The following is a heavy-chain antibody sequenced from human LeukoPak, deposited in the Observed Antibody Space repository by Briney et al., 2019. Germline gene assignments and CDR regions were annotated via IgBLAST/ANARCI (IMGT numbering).Heavy chain of an antibody. CDR1: GGSVTDYY. CDR3: ASRKLGNDY. Sequence: PSETLSLTCTVSGGSVTDYYWSWIRQSPGKGLEWIGYIYYTGTSYDPSLKSRVTISADTSKNQFSLKLISVTAADTAVYYCASRKLGNDYWGQGTLVTVSS. J-gene: IGHJ4*02. V-gene: IGHV4-59*02. CDR2: IYYTGT. D-gene: IGHD7-27*01.